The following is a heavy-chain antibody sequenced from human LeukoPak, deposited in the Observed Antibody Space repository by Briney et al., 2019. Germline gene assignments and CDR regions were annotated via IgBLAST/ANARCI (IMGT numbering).Heavy chain of an antibody. CDR3: AKPIGSSTSCYTGVCWFDP. Sequence: PGGSLRLSCAASGFTFSSYAMSWVRQAPGKGLEWASAISGSGGSTYYADSVKGRFTISRDNSKNTLYLQMNSLRAEDTAVYYCAKPIGSSTSCYTGVCWFDPWGQGTLVIVSS. V-gene: IGHV3-23*01. CDR2: ISGSGGST. J-gene: IGHJ5*02. D-gene: IGHD2-2*02. CDR1: GFTFSSYA.